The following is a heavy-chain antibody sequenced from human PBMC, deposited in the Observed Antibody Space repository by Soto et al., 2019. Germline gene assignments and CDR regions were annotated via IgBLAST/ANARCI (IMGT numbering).Heavy chain of an antibody. Sequence: GGSLRLSCAGSGFTFSSFAMSWVRQAPGKGLEWVAATSYDGSNKYYADSVKGRFIISRGNSKNTLDLLLNTLRAEDTAVYYCAGVYYGGNSVNNYWGQGTPVTVSS. CDR2: TSYDGSNK. CDR3: AGVYYGGNSVNNY. V-gene: IGHV3-30-3*01. CDR1: GFTFSSFA. D-gene: IGHD2-8*01. J-gene: IGHJ4*02.